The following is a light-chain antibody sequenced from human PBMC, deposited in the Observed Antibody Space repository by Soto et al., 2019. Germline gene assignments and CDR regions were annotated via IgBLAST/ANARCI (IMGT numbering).Light chain of an antibody. Sequence: QSVLTQPASVSGSPGQSITISCAGTGSDVGAYNLVSWYQQHPGKASKLIICEVNTRPSGISNRFSGSKSGDTASLTISGLQAEDEADYFCCSYAGTVAYVFGNGTKVTV. CDR3: CSYAGTVAYV. CDR2: EVN. CDR1: GSDVGAYNL. V-gene: IGLV2-23*02. J-gene: IGLJ1*01.